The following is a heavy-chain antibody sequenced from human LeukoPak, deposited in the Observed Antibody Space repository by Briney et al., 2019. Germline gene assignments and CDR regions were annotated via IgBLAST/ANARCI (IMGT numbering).Heavy chain of an antibody. V-gene: IGHV4-39*01. CDR3: VRLFYYDSSVPPS. D-gene: IGHD3-22*01. J-gene: IGHJ5*02. CDR2: IYYSGST. Sequence: PSETLSLTCSVLSDSIRSSNYYWGWIRQPPGKGREWIGSIYYSGSTYYNPSLEGRGTMSIDTSNNQFSLKLTSATATDTAVYYCVRLFYYDSSVPPSWGQGTLVTVSS. CDR1: SDSIRSSNYY.